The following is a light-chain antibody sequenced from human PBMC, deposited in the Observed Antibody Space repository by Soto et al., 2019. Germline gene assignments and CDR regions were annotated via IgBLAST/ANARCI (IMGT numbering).Light chain of an antibody. CDR3: QQYNSHSWP. CDR2: KWS. Sequence: DIQMTQSPPTLSASVGDRVTITCRASQSISSCLAWDQHKPGKAPKLLIYKWSSLESGGPSRFIGRVSGTEFTLTISCLQPDDFATYYCQQYNSHSWPFGQGTK. J-gene: IGKJ1*01. CDR1: QSISSC. V-gene: IGKV1-5*03.